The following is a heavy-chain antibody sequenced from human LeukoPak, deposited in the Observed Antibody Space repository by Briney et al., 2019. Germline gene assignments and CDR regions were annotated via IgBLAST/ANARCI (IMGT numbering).Heavy chain of an antibody. CDR3: ARVRLGRDWFSPSGAFDI. CDR2: IFYDGSMQ. CDR1: GFTFNNYA. V-gene: IGHV3-30*04. J-gene: IGHJ3*02. Sequence: GGSLRLSCAGSGFTFNNYAMHWVRQAPGKGLEWVAVIFYDGSMQYYADSVKGRFTISRDNPKNTLYLQMNRLTAADTAVYYCARVRLGRDWFSPSGAFDIWGQGTMVTVSS. D-gene: IGHD3-3*01.